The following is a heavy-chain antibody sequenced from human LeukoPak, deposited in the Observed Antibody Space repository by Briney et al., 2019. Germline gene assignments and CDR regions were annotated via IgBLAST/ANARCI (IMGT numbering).Heavy chain of an antibody. CDR2: IYYSGST. J-gene: IGHJ4*02. D-gene: IGHD6-13*01. Sequence: SENLSLNCTVSGGSISSSSYYWGWIRQPPGKGLEWIGSIYYSGSTYYNPSLKIRVTISLDTSKNQLSLKLSSVTAADTAVYYCARQHSSSWYLYFDYWGQGTLVTVSS. V-gene: IGHV4-39*01. CDR1: GGSISSSSYY. CDR3: ARQHSSSWYLYFDY.